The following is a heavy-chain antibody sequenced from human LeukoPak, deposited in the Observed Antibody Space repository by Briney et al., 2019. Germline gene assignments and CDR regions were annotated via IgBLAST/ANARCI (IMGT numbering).Heavy chain of an antibody. J-gene: IGHJ4*02. CDR1: GFTFSSYA. CDR2: ISYDGSNK. D-gene: IGHD3-9*01. V-gene: IGHV3-30-3*01. Sequence: PGGSLRLSCAASGFTFSSYAMHWVRQAPGKGLEWVAVISYDGSNKYYADSVKGRFTISRDNSKNTLYLQMNSLRAEDTAVYYCARGHYDILTGYYTHFDYWGQGTLVTVSS. CDR3: ARGHYDILTGYYTHFDY.